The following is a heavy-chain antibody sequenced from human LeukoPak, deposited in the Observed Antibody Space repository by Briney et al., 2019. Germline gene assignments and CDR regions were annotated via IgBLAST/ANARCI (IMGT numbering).Heavy chain of an antibody. CDR2: LSTSGTT. V-gene: IGHV4-4*07. CDR3: ARARGQSGVDY. Sequence: SETLSLTCTVSGGSISSYYWSWIRQTAGKGLEWIGRLSTSGTTNYNPSLKSRITMSVDTSKNQFSLNLTSVTAADTAVYYCARARGQSGVDYWGQGTLVTVSS. J-gene: IGHJ4*02. D-gene: IGHD3-10*01. CDR1: GGSISSYY.